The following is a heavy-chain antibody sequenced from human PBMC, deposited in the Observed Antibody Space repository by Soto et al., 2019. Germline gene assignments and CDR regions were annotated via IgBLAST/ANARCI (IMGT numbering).Heavy chain of an antibody. CDR3: ARQPPATAAFDV. Sequence: QVQLQESGPGLVKPSETLSLTCTVSGGSVSNYYWSWIRQPPGKGLEWIGYIYYSGDTNYNPSLKSRVTMSVYTSKNQVSLTLSSVTAADTAVYYCARQPPATAAFDVWGQGTMVTVSS. V-gene: IGHV4-59*08. CDR1: GGSVSNYY. D-gene: IGHD5-12*01. CDR2: IYYSGDT. J-gene: IGHJ3*01.